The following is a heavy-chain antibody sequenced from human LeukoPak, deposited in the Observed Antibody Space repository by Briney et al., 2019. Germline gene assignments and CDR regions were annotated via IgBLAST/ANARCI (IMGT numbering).Heavy chain of an antibody. CDR2: INPTGDST. CDR3: ARDNSVGDNAWWFDP. V-gene: IGHV1-46*01. D-gene: IGHD1-26*01. J-gene: IGHJ5*02. CDR1: GYTFTDYY. Sequence: ASVKVSCKASGYTFTDYYMHWVRQAPGQGLEWMGLINPTGDSTGYAQKFQGRVTLTRDMSTSTDYMELSSLRSEDTAIYYCARDNSVGDNAWWFDPWGQGTLVTVSS.